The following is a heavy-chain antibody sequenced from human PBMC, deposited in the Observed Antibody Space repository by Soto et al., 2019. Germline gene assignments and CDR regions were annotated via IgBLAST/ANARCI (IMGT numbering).Heavy chain of an antibody. J-gene: IGHJ3*02. CDR3: VREGRSSTSCNTGCAFDI. V-gene: IGHV3-30*03. CDR1: GFTFSSYG. Sequence: QVQLVESGGGVVQPGRSLRLSCAASGFTFSSYGMHWVRQAPGKGLEWVAVISYDGSNKYYADSVKGRFTISRDNSKNTLYLQMNSLRAEDTAVYYCVREGRSSTSCNTGCAFDIWGQGTMVTVSS. CDR2: ISYDGSNK. D-gene: IGHD2-2*02.